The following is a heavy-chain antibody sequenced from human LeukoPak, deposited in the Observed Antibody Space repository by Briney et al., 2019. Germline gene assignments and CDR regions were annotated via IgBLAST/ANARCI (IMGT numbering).Heavy chain of an antibody. Sequence: QAGGSLRLSCAASGFTFSSYGMSWVRQAPGKGLEWVANIKQDGGEKYYVDSVKGRFTISRDNAKNSLYLQMNNLRAEDTAVYYCARSGYDSSGYRIEDYWGQGTLVTVSS. CDR1: GFTFSSYG. CDR3: ARSGYDSSGYRIEDY. CDR2: IKQDGGEK. D-gene: IGHD3-22*01. J-gene: IGHJ4*02. V-gene: IGHV3-7*01.